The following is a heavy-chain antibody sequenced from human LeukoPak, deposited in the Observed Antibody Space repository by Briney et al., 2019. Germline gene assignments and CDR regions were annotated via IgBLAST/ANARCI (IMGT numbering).Heavy chain of an antibody. CDR3: ARGSLSAAGPFDY. CDR2: INPNSGVT. J-gene: IGHJ4*02. V-gene: IGHV1-2*06. CDR1: GYDFTNYY. Sequence: ASVRVSCKASGYDFTNYYINWVRQAPGQGLEWMGRINPNSGVTSYAQKFRGRVTLARDTSINTAYMQLSSLRSDDTAVYFCARGSLSAAGPFDYWGQGSLVTVSS. D-gene: IGHD6-13*01.